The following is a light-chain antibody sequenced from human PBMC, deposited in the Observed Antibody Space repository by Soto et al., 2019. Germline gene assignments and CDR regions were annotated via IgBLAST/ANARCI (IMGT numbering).Light chain of an antibody. CDR2: AAS. V-gene: IGKV1-12*01. CDR1: QGISSW. J-gene: IGKJ2*01. Sequence: DIPMTQSPSSVSASVGDRVTITCRASQGISSWLAWYQQKPGKAPKLLIYAASSLQSEVPSRLSGSGAGTHFTHTISSLQHEDFATYYCQQANSFPYTFGPGTKREIK. CDR3: QQANSFPYT.